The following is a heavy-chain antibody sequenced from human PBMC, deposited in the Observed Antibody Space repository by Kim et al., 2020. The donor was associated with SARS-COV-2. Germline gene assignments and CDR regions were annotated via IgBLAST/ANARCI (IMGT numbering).Heavy chain of an antibody. V-gene: IGHV1-3*01. Sequence: DNTKFSQKFQGRVTITRDTSASTAYVELTSLRSEDTAMYYCARGSGWAFDYWGQGTLGTVAS. D-gene: IGHD6-19*01. J-gene: IGHJ4*02. CDR2: DNT. CDR3: ARGSGWAFDY.